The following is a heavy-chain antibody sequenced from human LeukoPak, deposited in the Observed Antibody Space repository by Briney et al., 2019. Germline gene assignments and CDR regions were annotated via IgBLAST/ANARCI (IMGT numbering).Heavy chain of an antibody. D-gene: IGHD6-19*01. CDR1: GFTVSTNN. Sequence: GGPLRLSCAASGFTVSTNNMSWVRQAPGKGLEWVSVIYSGDTTYYADSVKGRFTISRDNSKNTLNLQMNSLRVEDTAVYYCARVPSSGWPIYWGQGTLVTVSS. V-gene: IGHV3-53*01. CDR2: IYSGDTT. J-gene: IGHJ4*02. CDR3: ARVPSSGWPIY.